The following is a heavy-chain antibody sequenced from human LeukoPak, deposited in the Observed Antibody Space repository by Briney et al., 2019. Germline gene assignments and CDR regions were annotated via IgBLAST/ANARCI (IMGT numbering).Heavy chain of an antibody. CDR1: GGSINSSSYY. CDR2: IYYSGST. Sequence: SETLSLTCTVSGGSINSSSYYWSWIRQPPGKGLEWIGYIYYSGSTYYNPSLRSRVTISVGTSKNQFSLKLRSMTAADTAVYYCAREWNYYAFDIWGQGTMVTVSS. CDR3: AREWNYYAFDI. J-gene: IGHJ3*02. V-gene: IGHV4-61*01. D-gene: IGHD1-7*01.